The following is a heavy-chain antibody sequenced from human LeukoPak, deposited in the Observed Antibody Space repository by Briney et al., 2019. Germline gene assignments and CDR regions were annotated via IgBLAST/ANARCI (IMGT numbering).Heavy chain of an antibody. CDR2: ISACNGNT. Sequence: GASVKVSCKASGNTFTSYGISWVRQAPGQGLEWMGWISACNGNTNYAQKPQGRVTMTTDTSTSTAYMELRSLRSDDTAVYYCARGYYDFWSGPTPDFDYWGQGTLVTVSS. J-gene: IGHJ4*02. D-gene: IGHD3-3*01. CDR3: ARGYYDFWSGPTPDFDY. CDR1: GNTFTSYG. V-gene: IGHV1-18*01.